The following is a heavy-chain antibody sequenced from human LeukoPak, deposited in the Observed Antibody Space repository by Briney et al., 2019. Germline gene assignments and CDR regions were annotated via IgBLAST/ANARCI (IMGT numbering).Heavy chain of an antibody. CDR2: IYHSGST. D-gene: IGHD3-3*01. CDR1: GGSISVTTYY. Sequence: SETLSLTCTVSGGSISVTTYYWGWIRQPPGKGLEWIGSIYHSGSTYSNPSLRSRVTISLDTSKNQFSLKLTSVTAADTAVYYCAREGGFYRPLDYSGQGTLVTVSS. CDR3: AREGGFYRPLDY. V-gene: IGHV4-39*02. J-gene: IGHJ4*02.